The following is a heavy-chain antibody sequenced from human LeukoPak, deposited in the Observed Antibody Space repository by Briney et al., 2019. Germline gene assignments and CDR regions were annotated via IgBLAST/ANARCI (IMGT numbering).Heavy chain of an antibody. CDR1: GGSISSYY. CDR3: AREPCGSYYGSYFDY. Sequence: SETLSLTCTVSGGSISSYYWSWIRQPPGKGLEWIGYIYYSGSTNYNPSLKSRVTISVDTSKNQFSLKLSSVTAADTAVYYCAREPCGSYYGSYFDYWGQGTLVTVSS. V-gene: IGHV4-59*01. D-gene: IGHD1-26*01. CDR2: IYYSGST. J-gene: IGHJ4*02.